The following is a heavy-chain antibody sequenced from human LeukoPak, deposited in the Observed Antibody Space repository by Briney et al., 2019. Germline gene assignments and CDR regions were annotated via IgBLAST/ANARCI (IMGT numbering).Heavy chain of an antibody. V-gene: IGHV3-21*06. CDR2: INSDNMYV. CDR3: GRGESSGGRYSGNDLDY. D-gene: IGHD5-12*01. CDR1: AFSFSLQN. J-gene: IGHJ4*02. Sequence: GGSLRLSCAASAFSFSLQNMNWVRQAPGKGLEWVSYINSDNMYVFYADSVKGRFTISRDNAKNSPYLQMNSLRVEDTGVYYCGRGESSGGRYSGNDLDYWGQGVLVTVSS.